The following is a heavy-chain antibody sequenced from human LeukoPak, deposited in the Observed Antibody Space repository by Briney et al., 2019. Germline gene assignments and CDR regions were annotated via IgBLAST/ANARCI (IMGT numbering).Heavy chain of an antibody. CDR3: ARVECPSDYDPGYYYYMDV. J-gene: IGHJ6*03. V-gene: IGHV3-48*04. D-gene: IGHD5-12*01. CDR1: GFTFSSCS. Sequence: GGSLRLSCAASGFTFSSCSMNWVRQAPGKGLEWVSYISSSSSTIYYADSVKGRFTISRDNAKNSLYLQMNSLRAEDTAVYYCARVECPSDYDPGYYYYMDVWGKGTTVTVS. CDR2: ISSSSSTI.